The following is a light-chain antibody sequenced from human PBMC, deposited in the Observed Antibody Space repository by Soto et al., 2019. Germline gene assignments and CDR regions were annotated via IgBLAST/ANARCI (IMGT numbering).Light chain of an antibody. CDR3: TSYSIRTAYL. Sequence: QSALTQPASVSGSPGQSITISCTGTSSDVGGYDYVSWYQLHPGKAPKLMVFEVSNRPSGVSYRSSGSKSGNTAPLTISGLQADDEADYFCTSYSIRTAYLFGTGTKLTVL. CDR1: SSDVGGYDY. CDR2: EVS. J-gene: IGLJ1*01. V-gene: IGLV2-14*01.